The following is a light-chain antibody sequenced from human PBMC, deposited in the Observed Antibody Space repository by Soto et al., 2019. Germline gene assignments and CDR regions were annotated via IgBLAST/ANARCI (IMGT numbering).Light chain of an antibody. J-gene: IGKJ1*01. Sequence: DIQMTQSPSTLSAYVGDRVTITCRASQSISSWLAWYQQKPGKAPKLLIYKASSLESGVPSRFSGSESGTEFTLTISSLQPDDFATYYCQQYDTYSSWMFGQGTKVEVK. V-gene: IGKV1-5*03. CDR3: QQYDTYSSWM. CDR2: KAS. CDR1: QSISSW.